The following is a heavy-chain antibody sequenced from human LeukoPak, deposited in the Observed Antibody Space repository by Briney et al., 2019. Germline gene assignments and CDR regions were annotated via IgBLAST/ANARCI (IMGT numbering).Heavy chain of an antibody. CDR3: ARDDPDCSGGSCYSVGYYYYYMDV. CDR2: IYTSGST. V-gene: IGHV4-4*07. D-gene: IGHD2-15*01. CDR1: GGSISSYY. J-gene: IGHJ6*03. Sequence: PSETLSLTXTVSGGSISSYYWSWIRQPAGKGLEWIGRIYTSGSTNYNPSLKSRVTMSVDTSKNQFSLKLSSVTAADTAVYYCARDDPDCSGGSCYSVGYYYYYMDVWGKRTTVTVSS.